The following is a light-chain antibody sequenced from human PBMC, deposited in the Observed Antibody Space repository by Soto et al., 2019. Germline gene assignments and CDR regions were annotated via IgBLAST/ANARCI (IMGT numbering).Light chain of an antibody. Sequence: DIQMTQSPSSLSASVGDRVTITCRASQSISSNLNWYQQKPGEAPKLLIYVASSLQTGVPSRFSGSESGTDYTLTISSLHPDDFGTYHCQQSYSTPYTFGQGTKLEIK. CDR2: VAS. CDR3: QQSYSTPYT. J-gene: IGKJ2*01. CDR1: QSISSN. V-gene: IGKV1-39*01.